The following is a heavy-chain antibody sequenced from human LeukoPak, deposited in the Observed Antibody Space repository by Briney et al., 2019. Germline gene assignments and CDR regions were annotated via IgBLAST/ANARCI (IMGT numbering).Heavy chain of an antibody. V-gene: IGHV4-30-2*01. CDR2: IFHTGST. Sequence: SQTLSLTCVVSGDSIRSGAYSWSWIRQPPGKGLEWIGYIFHTGSTFYNPSLKSRVTISVDNSKNQFSLRLTSVTAADTAVYYCARELWFANAPGSWLDPWGQGTLVTVSS. CDR3: ARELWFANAPGSWLDP. D-gene: IGHD3-10*01. J-gene: IGHJ5*02. CDR1: GDSIRSGAYS.